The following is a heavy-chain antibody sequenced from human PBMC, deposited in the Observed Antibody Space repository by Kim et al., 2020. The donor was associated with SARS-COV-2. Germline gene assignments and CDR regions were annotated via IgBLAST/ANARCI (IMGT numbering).Heavy chain of an antibody. D-gene: IGHD6-19*01. Sequence: GGSLRLSCAASGFTFSSYGMHWVRQAPGRGLEWVAVIWFDGSNKYYADSVKGRFTISRDNLKNTLYLQMNSLRADDTAVYYCARDDVLYSSGWYPISDYWGQGTLVTVSS. J-gene: IGHJ4*02. CDR1: GFTFSSYG. CDR2: IWFDGSNK. CDR3: ARDDVLYSSGWYPISDY. V-gene: IGHV3-33*01.